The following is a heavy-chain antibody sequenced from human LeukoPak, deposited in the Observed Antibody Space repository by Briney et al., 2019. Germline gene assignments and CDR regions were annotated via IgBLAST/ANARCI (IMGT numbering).Heavy chain of an antibody. V-gene: IGHV3-23*01. D-gene: IGHD4-23*01. CDR2: ISDSGGST. CDR1: GFTFSYV. CDR3: ARSSYDYGGIEGPFDY. J-gene: IGHJ4*02. Sequence: PGGSLRLSCAASGFTFSYVWMSWVRQAPGKGLEWVADISDSGGSTNYADSVKGRFTISRDSSKNTLYLQMSSLRAEDTAVYYCARSSYDYGGIEGPFDYWGQGTLVTVSS.